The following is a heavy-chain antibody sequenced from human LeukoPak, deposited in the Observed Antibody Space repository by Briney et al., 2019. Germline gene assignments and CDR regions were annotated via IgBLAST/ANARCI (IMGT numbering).Heavy chain of an antibody. CDR3: ANPPDYSSVDY. CDR2: ISGSGGST. CDR1: GFTFSSYA. D-gene: IGHD4-11*01. J-gene: IGHJ4*02. V-gene: IGHV3-23*01. Sequence: GWSLRLSCAASGFTFSSYAMSWVRQAPGKGLEWVSAISGSGGSTYYADSVKGRFTISRDNSKNTLYLQMNSLRAEDTAVYYCANPPDYSSVDYWGQGTLVTVSS.